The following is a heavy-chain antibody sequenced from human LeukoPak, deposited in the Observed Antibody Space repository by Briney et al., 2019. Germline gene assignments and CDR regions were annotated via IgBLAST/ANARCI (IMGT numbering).Heavy chain of an antibody. CDR2: INPNSGGT. D-gene: IGHD3-22*01. Sequence: ASVKVSRKASGYTFTDYYMHWVRQAPGQGLEWMGWINPNSGGTNYAQKFQGRVTMTRDTSISTAYMELSRLRSDDTAVYYCARDPQDYYDSSGYYPDESDYWGQGTPVTVSS. J-gene: IGHJ4*02. CDR1: GYTFTDYY. V-gene: IGHV1-2*02. CDR3: ARDPQDYYDSSGYYPDESDY.